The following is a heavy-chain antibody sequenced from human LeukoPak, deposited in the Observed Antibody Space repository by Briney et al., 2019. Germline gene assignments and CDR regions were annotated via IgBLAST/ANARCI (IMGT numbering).Heavy chain of an antibody. J-gene: IGHJ3*02. CDR1: GGSFSGYY. D-gene: IGHD2-2*01. V-gene: IGHV4-34*01. CDR2: INHSGST. CDR3: AREADCSSTSCVDAFDI. Sequence: SSETLSLTCAVYGGSFSGYYWSWIRQPPGKGLEWIGEINHSGSTNYNPSLKSRVTISVETSKNQFSLKLSSVTAADTAVYYCAREADCSSTSCVDAFDIWGQGTMVTVSS.